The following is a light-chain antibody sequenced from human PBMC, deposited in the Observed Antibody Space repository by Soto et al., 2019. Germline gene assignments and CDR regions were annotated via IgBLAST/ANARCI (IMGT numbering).Light chain of an antibody. CDR3: QQHNSYPLT. Sequence: IQLTQSPSSLSASVGDRVTITCRASQGVSSYLAWYQQKPGKAPNLLIYVTSTLQSGVPSRFSGSGSGTHFHLPISSLQPEDFATYYCQQHNSYPLTFGGGTQVEIK. V-gene: IGKV1-9*01. CDR1: QGVSSY. CDR2: VTS. J-gene: IGKJ4*01.